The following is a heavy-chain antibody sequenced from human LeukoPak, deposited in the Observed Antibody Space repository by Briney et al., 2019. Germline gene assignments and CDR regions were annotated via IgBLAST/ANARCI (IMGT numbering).Heavy chain of an antibody. D-gene: IGHD5-18*01. J-gene: IGHJ4*02. CDR1: GYTFTSNG. CDR3: ARVAGGYSYGYEDY. Sequence: ASVKVSCKASGYTFTSNGISWVRQAPGQGLEWMGWISPYSGNTNFAQNLQDRVTMTTDTAARTAYMELRSLRSDDTAMYYCARVAGGYSYGYEDYWGQGTLVTVSS. CDR2: ISPYSGNT. V-gene: IGHV1-18*01.